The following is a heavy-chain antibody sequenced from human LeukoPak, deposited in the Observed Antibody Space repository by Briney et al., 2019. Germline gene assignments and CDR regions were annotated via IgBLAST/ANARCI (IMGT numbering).Heavy chain of an antibody. D-gene: IGHD6-19*01. CDR3: AKGRMRFYSSGDTSFDY. J-gene: IGHJ4*02. Sequence: PGGSLRLSCAASGFTVSSNYMSWVRQAPGKGVEWVANIKEDGSEKYYVDSVKGRFTISRDNAKNSLYLQMNSLRAEDTALYYCAKGRMRFYSSGDTSFDYWGQGTLVTVSS. CDR1: GFTVSSNY. CDR2: IKEDGSEK. V-gene: IGHV3-7*03.